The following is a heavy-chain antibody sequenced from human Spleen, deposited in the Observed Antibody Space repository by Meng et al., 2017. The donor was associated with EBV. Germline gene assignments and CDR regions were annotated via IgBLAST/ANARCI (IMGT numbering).Heavy chain of an antibody. CDR3: AREGLLKADGEFPGYNWFDP. V-gene: IGHV1-18*01. CDR2: ISAYNGDT. D-gene: IGHD2-21*01. J-gene: IGHJ5*02. Sequence: QLVRSGPAVKKPGASATVSLKPSGYTFSNYGLSGVRQAPGQGLEWIGWISAYNGDTNSAPKFQGRVIMTRDTSTSTVYMELSSLRSEDTAVYYCAREGLLKADGEFPGYNWFDPWGQGTLVTVSS. CDR1: GYTFSNYG.